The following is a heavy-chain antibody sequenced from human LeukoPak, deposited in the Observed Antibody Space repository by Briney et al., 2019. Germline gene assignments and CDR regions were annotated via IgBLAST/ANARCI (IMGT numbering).Heavy chain of an antibody. V-gene: IGHV3-30-3*01. D-gene: IGHD3-22*01. J-gene: IGHJ4*02. CDR1: GFTFSSYA. Sequence: GGSLRLSCAASGFTFSSYAMHWVRQAPGKGLEWVAVISYDGSNKYYADSVKGRFTISRDNSKNTLYLQMNSLRAEDTAVYYCARVDSYYYDSSGYAIDYWGQGTLVTVSS. CDR2: ISYDGSNK. CDR3: ARVDSYYYDSSGYAIDY.